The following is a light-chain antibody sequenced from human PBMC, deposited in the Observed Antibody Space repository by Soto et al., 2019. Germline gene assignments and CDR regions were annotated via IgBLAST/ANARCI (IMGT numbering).Light chain of an antibody. Sequence: DIHMTQSPSSLSVSVGDRVTITCRTSQNINAWLAWYQQRPGQAPKLLIYDASTVQSGVPSRFSVSGSGTEFTLTISSLQPDDSATYYCQPYCLYSPWTFGQGTKVEIK. J-gene: IGKJ1*01. CDR2: DAS. V-gene: IGKV1-5*01. CDR3: QPYCLYSPWT. CDR1: QNINAW.